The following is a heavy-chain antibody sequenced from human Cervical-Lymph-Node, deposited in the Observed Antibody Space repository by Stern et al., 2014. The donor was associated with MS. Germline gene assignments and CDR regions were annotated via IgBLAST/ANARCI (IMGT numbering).Heavy chain of an antibody. D-gene: IGHD6-19*01. J-gene: IGHJ4*02. V-gene: IGHV4-39*01. Sequence: QVQLQESGPGLVKPSETLSLTCTVSGGSVSSTTHYWAWIRQPPGKGLEWIGSMYYSGITFYTPSLEGRVTISVDTSKNQVSLDLSSATAADTAVYYCARQPAGLTFDYWARGTLVIVSS. CDR2: MYYSGIT. CDR1: GGSVSSTTHY. CDR3: ARQPAGLTFDY.